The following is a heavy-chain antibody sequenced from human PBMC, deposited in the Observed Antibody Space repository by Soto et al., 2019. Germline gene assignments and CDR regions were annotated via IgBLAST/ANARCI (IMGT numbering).Heavy chain of an antibody. CDR2: IYYSGST. CDR1: GGSISSGDYY. J-gene: IGHJ1*01. CDR3: ARGNYYDSSGYYFTYFQH. V-gene: IGHV4-30-4*01. D-gene: IGHD3-22*01. Sequence: PSETLSLTCTVSGGSISSGDYYWSWIRQPPGKGLEWIGYIYYSGSTYYNPSLKSRVTISVDTSKNQFSLKLSSVTAADTAVYYCARGNYYDSSGYYFTYFQHWGQGTLVTVSS.